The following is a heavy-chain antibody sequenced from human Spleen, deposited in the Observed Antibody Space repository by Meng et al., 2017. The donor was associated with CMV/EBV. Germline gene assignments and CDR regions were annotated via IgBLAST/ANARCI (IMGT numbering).Heavy chain of an antibody. D-gene: IGHD6-19*01. CDR1: GYPFTRYY. J-gene: IGHJ4*02. V-gene: IGHV1-2*02. CDR3: ASPGYSSGWGNFDY. Sequence: QVLLVQPGAEVKQPGSSVKVYCKASGYPFTRYYMHWLRQAPGQGLEWMGWINPNSGGTNYAQKFQGRVTMTRDTSISTAYMELSRLRSDDTAVYYCASPGYSSGWGNFDYWGQGTLVTVSS. CDR2: INPNSGGT.